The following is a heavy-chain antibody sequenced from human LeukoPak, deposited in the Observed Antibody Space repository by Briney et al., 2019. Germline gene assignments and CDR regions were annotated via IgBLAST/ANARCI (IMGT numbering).Heavy chain of an antibody. CDR2: IYTSGST. Sequence: SETLSLTCTVSGGSISSYYWSWIRQPAGKGLEWIGRIYTSGSTNYNPSLKSRVTMSVDTSKNQFSLKLSSVTAADTAVYYCAREPVVVVPAAIYYYYGMDVRGQGTTVTVSS. J-gene: IGHJ6*02. CDR3: AREPVVVVPAAIYYYYGMDV. V-gene: IGHV4-4*07. CDR1: GGSISSYY. D-gene: IGHD2-2*01.